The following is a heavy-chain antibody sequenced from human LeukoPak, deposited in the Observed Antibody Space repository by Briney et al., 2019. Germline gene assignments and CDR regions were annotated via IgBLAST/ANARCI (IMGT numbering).Heavy chain of an antibody. CDR3: AKDGSSWYLKGVFFDY. V-gene: IGHV3-30*02. CDR2: IRYDGSNK. Sequence: GGSLRLSCAASGFTFSSYGMHWVRQAPGKGLEWVAFIRYDGSNKYYADSVKGRFTISRDNSKNTLYLQMNSLRAEDTAVYYCAKDGSSWYLKGVFFDYWGQGTLVTVSS. J-gene: IGHJ4*02. CDR1: GFTFSSYG. D-gene: IGHD6-13*01.